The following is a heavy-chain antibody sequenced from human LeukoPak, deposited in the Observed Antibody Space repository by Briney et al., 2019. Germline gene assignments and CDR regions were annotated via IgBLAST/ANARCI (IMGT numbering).Heavy chain of an antibody. Sequence: GRSLRLSCAASGFTFSSYAMYWVRQAPGKGLEWVAVISYDGSNKYYADSVKGRFTISRDNSKNTLYLQMNSLRAEDTAVYYCARDTVTTRNAFDIWGQGTMVTVSS. CDR1: GFTFSSYA. V-gene: IGHV3-30*03. CDR2: ISYDGSNK. CDR3: ARDTVTTRNAFDI. D-gene: IGHD4-17*01. J-gene: IGHJ3*02.